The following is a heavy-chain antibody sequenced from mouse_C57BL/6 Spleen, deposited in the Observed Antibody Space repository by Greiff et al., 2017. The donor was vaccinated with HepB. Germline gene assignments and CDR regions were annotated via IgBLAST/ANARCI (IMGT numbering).Heavy chain of an antibody. J-gene: IGHJ3*01. CDR3: AGGGGYYGTRHAWFAY. CDR2: INYDGSST. V-gene: IGHV5-16*01. CDR1: GFTFSDYY. Sequence: DVMLVESEGGLVQPGSSMKLSCTASGFTFSDYYMAWVRQVPEKGLEWVANINYDGSSTYYLDSLKSRFIISRDNAKNILYLQMSSLKSEDTATYYCAGGGGYYGTRHAWFAYWGQGTLVTVSA. D-gene: IGHD1-1*01.